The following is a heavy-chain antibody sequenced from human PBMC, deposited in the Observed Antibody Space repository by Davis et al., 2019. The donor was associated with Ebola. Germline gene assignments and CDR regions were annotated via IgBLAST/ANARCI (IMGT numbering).Heavy chain of an antibody. V-gene: IGHV7-4-1*02. Sequence: ASVKVSCKASGYTFTSNGISWVRQAPGQGLEWMGWINTNTGNPTYAQGFTGRFVFSLDTSVSTAYLQISSLKAEDTAVYYCTRGGALDPWGQGTLVTVSS. D-gene: IGHD1-26*01. CDR3: TRGGALDP. CDR2: INTNTGNP. J-gene: IGHJ5*02. CDR1: GYTFTSNG.